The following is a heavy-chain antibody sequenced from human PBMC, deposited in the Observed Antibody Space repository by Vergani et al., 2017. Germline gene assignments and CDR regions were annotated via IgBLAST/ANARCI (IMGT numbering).Heavy chain of an antibody. CDR3: AREGYCTNGVCFTLFDV. J-gene: IGHJ4*02. V-gene: IGHV4-34*01. CDR2: IRHDGIT. CDR1: GGSFNDYW. D-gene: IGHD2-8*01. Sequence: QVQLQESGPGLVKPSETLSLTCAIYGGSFNDYWWTWIRQPPGTGLEWIGEIRHDGITHYSPSLTSRVTISIDTSTHQFSLHLRSVTAADTAVYYCAREGYCTNGVCFTLFDVWGQGALVTVSS.